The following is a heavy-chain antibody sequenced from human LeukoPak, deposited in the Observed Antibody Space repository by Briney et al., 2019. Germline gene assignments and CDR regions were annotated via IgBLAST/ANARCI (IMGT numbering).Heavy chain of an antibody. Sequence: GGSLRLSCVAPGFIVNDHAMHWVRRSPGKGLEWVAGVFWNGVDKGYADSVKGRFTIFRDNAKNSMYLQMNSLRIEDTALYYCSKDISAGGLDVWGPGTPVTVSS. V-gene: IGHV3-9*01. CDR2: VFWNGVDK. J-gene: IGHJ6*02. D-gene: IGHD3-16*02. CDR3: SKDISAGGLDV. CDR1: GFIVNDHA.